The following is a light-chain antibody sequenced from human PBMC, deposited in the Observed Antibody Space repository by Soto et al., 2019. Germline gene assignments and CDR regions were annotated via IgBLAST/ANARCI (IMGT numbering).Light chain of an antibody. J-gene: IGKJ1*01. CDR2: GAS. V-gene: IGKV1-39*01. CDR3: QQSYSIPWT. CDR1: ESISSY. Sequence: DIQMTQSPSSLSASVGDRVTITCRASESISSYVNWYQQRPGKAPKVLIYGASILQSGVPSRFSGSGYGTDFTLTVSNLQPEDFATYYCQQSYSIPWTFGQGTRVDIK.